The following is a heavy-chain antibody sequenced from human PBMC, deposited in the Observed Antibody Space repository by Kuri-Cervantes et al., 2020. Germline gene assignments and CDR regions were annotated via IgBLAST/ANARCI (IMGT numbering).Heavy chain of an antibody. D-gene: IGHD3-10*01. J-gene: IGHJ4*02. CDR2: IYPGDSDT. Sequence: GESLKISCKGSGYRFTNYWIGWVRQMPGKGLEWMGNIYPGDSDTRYSPSFQGQVTISADKSINTAYLQWSILKASDTAMYYCARAYGSGSSYDYWGQGTLVTVSS. CDR3: ARAYGSGSSYDY. V-gene: IGHV5-51*01. CDR1: GYRFTNYW.